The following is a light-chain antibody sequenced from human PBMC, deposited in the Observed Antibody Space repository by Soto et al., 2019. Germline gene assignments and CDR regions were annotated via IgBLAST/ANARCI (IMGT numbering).Light chain of an antibody. CDR3: QQYGSSGT. J-gene: IGKJ1*01. Sequence: EIVVTQSPASLSVSPGEIATLSCSASQSVISSYLAWYQQKPGQAPRLLIYGASSRATGIPDRFSGSGSGTDFTLTISRLEPEDFAVYYCQQYGSSGTFGQGTKVDIK. CDR1: QSVISSY. CDR2: GAS. V-gene: IGKV3-20*01.